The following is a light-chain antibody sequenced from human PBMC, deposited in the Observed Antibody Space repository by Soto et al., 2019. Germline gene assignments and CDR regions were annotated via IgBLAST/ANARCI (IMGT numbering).Light chain of an antibody. Sequence: QSALTQPASVSGSPGQSITISCTGTSSDVGSYNLVSWYQQHPGKAPKLMFYEGSQRPSGVSNRFSGSKSGNTASLTISGLLDEDVADYYCCSFAGSNTVLFGGGTKLTFL. CDR3: CSFAGSNTVL. J-gene: IGLJ2*01. V-gene: IGLV2-23*03. CDR1: SSDVGSYNL. CDR2: EGS.